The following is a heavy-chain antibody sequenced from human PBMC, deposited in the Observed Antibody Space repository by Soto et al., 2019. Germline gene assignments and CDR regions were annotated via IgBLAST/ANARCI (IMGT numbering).Heavy chain of an antibody. CDR2: INWNSGKV. Sequence: EMQLVESGGGLVPPGRSLRLSCAGFGFKFEDYAMHWVRQVPGKGLEWVSYINWNSGKVKYADSVKGRFTISRDNAKNSLYLHMTSLKSADTALYYCATAGCSDANCQFWALESWGQGTLVCVSS. V-gene: IGHV3-9*01. D-gene: IGHD6-19*01. CDR3: ATAGCSDANCQFWALES. J-gene: IGHJ4*02. CDR1: GFKFEDYA.